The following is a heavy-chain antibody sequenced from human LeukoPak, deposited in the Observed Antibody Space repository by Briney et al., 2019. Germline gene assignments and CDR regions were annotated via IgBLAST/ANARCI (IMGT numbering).Heavy chain of an antibody. V-gene: IGHV7-4-1*02. CDR2: INTNTGNP. J-gene: IGHJ3*02. D-gene: IGHD3-10*01. CDR1: EYTFTSYA. Sequence: GASVKVSCKASEYTFTSYAMNWVRQAPGQGPEWMGWINTNTGNPTYAQGFTGRFVFYLDTSVSAAYLQINSLQAEDTAVYYCAREAGLVRRYDAFESWGQGTMVSVSS. CDR3: AREAGLVRRYDAFES.